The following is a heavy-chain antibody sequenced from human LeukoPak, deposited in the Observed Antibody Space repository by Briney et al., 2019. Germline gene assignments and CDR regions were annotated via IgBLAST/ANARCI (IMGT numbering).Heavy chain of an antibody. Sequence: SETLSLTCTVSGGSLSSSNWWSWVRQPPGKGLEWIGEIYHSGSTYYNPSLKSRVTISVDTSKNQFSLKLSSVTAADTAVYYCARNTPAGYSSGWYGFKPYNWFDPWGQGTLVTVSS. V-gene: IGHV4-4*02. CDR3: ARNTPAGYSSGWYGFKPYNWFDP. D-gene: IGHD6-19*01. J-gene: IGHJ5*02. CDR1: GGSLSSSNW. CDR2: IYHSGST.